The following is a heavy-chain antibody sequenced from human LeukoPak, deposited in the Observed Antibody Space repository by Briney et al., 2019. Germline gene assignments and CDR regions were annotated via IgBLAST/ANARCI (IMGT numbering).Heavy chain of an antibody. CDR2: IIPIFGTA. V-gene: IGHV1-69*05. CDR1: GGIFSSYA. CDR3: ARDKYVDAFDI. D-gene: IGHD2/OR15-2a*01. Sequence: GSSVKVSCKASGGIFSSYAISWVRQAPGQGLEWMGRIIPIFGTANYAQKFQGRVTITTDESTSTAYMELSSLRSEDTAVYYCARDKYVDAFDIWGQGTMVTVSS. J-gene: IGHJ3*02.